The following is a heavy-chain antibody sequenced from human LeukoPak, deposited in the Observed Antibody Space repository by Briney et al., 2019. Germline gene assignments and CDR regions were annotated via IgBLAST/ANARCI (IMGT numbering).Heavy chain of an antibody. D-gene: IGHD4-17*01. V-gene: IGHV3-21*01. CDR1: GFTFSSYS. J-gene: IGHJ4*02. Sequence: GGSLRLSCAASGFTFSSYSMNWVRQAPGKGLEWVSSISSSSSYIYYADSVKGRFTITTDNAKNSLYLQMNSLRAEDTAVYYCARDQRDYGDYNFDYWGQGTLVTVSS. CDR3: ARDQRDYGDYNFDY. CDR2: ISSSSSYI.